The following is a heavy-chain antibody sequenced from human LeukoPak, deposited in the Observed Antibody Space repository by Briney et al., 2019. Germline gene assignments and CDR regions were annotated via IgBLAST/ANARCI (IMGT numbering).Heavy chain of an antibody. CDR2: IRGKADGGTP. D-gene: IGHD5-24*01. Sequence: GGSLRLSCTASGLTFSSAWMSWVRQAPGKGLEWIGHIRGKADGGTPDYAAPVKGKFTISRDDSKSTLFLQMDSLQIEDTAVYYCATARRASSSLDYWGQGTLVTVSS. CDR1: GLTFSSAW. J-gene: IGHJ4*02. CDR3: ATARRASSSLDY. V-gene: IGHV3-15*01.